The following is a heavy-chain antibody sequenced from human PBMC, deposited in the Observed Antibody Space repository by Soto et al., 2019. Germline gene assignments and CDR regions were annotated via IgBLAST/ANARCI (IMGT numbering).Heavy chain of an antibody. CDR1: GFTFSSYA. Sequence: PGGSLRLSCAASGFTFSSYAMHWVRQAPGKGLEWVAVISYDGSNKYYADSVKGRFTISRDNSKNTLYLQMNSLRAEDTAVYYRARDRSARPPHRLYYFDYWGQGTLVTVSS. J-gene: IGHJ4*02. D-gene: IGHD1-26*01. CDR2: ISYDGSNK. CDR3: ARDRSARPPHRLYYFDY. V-gene: IGHV3-30-3*01.